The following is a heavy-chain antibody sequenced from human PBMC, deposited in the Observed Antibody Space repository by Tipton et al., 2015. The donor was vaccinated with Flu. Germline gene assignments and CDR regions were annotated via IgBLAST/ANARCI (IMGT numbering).Heavy chain of an antibody. CDR1: GGSISSSSYY. CDR3: ARLSYDILTGYYPHLDY. D-gene: IGHD3-9*01. Sequence: TLSLTCTVSGGSISSSSYYWGWIRQPPGKGLEWIGSIYYSGSTYYNPSLKSRVTISVDTSKNQFSLKLSSVTAADTAAYYCARLSYDILTGYYPHLDYWGQGTLVTVSS. CDR2: IYYSGST. J-gene: IGHJ4*02. V-gene: IGHV4-39*01.